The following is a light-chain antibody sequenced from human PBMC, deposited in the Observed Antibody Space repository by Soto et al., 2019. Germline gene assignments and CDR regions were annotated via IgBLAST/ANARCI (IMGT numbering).Light chain of an antibody. J-gene: IGKJ4*01. CDR3: QQFNNYPRT. CDR2: DAS. CDR1: HGISSA. Sequence: QMTQNQSSLSASVGDRVTITWXSSHGISSALAWYQQIPGKAPKLLIYDASSLESGVPSRFSGSGSGTDFTLTISSLQPEDFATYYCQQFNNYPRTFCGGTKVDI. V-gene: IGKV1D-13*01.